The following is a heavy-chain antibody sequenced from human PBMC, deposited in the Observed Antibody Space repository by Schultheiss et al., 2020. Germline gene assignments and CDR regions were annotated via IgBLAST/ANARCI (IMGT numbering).Heavy chain of an antibody. D-gene: IGHD1-26*01. V-gene: IGHV4-39*07. CDR2: INHSGST. J-gene: IGHJ4*02. CDR1: GGSISSSSYY. Sequence: SETLSLTCTVSGGSISSSSYYWGWIRQPPGKGLEWIGEINHSGSTNYNPSLKSRVTISVDTSKNQFSLRLTSVTAADTAVYYCATEIVDRLDYWGQGTLVTVSS. CDR3: ATEIVDRLDY.